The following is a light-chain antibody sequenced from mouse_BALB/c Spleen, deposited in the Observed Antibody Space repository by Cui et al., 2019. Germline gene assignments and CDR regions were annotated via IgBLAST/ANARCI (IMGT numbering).Light chain of an antibody. CDR3: QQGNTLPYT. Sequence: DIQVTKTTASLSVSLGDRGMISCRAGQDMSSYLNWYQQKPDGSVQLLFYYTSRLHSGVPSRFSGSGSGTDYSLTISILEQEDIATYFCQQGNTLPYTFGGGTKLEIK. CDR1: QDMSSY. J-gene: IGKJ2*01. CDR2: YTS. V-gene: IGKV10-96*01.